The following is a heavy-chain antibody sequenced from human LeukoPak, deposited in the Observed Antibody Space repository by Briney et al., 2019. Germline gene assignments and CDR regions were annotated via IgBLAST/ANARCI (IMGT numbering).Heavy chain of an antibody. D-gene: IGHD2-2*01. CDR3: ARGSSTSFRSFDY. V-gene: IGHV4-59*01. J-gene: IGHJ4*02. CDR1: GGPISSYY. CDR2: IYYSGST. Sequence: PSETLSLTCTVSGGPISSYYWSWIRQPPGKGLEWIGYIYYSGSTNYNPSLKSRVTISVDTSKNQFSLKLSSVTAADTAVYYCARGSSTSFRSFDYWGQGTLVTVSS.